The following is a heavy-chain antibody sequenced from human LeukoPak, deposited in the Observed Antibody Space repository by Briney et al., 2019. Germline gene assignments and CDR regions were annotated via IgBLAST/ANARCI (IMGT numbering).Heavy chain of an antibody. D-gene: IGHD3-22*01. CDR1: GGSISSGGYY. V-gene: IGHV4-31*03. CDR3: ARTYYYDSSGYYSQWYFDY. J-gene: IGHJ4*02. CDR2: IYYSGST. Sequence: PSETLSLTCTVSGGSISSGGYYWSWIRQHPGKGLEWIGYIYYSGSTYYNPSLKSRVTISVDTSKNQFSLKLSSVTAADTAVYYCARTYYYDSSGYYSQWYFDYWGQGTLVTVSS.